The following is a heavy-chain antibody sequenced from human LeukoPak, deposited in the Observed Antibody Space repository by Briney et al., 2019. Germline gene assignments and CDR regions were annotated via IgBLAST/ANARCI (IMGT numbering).Heavy chain of an antibody. CDR1: GGTFSSYA. CDR2: INTNTGDP. Sequence: ASVKVSCKASGGTFSSYAMNWVRQAPGQGLEWMGWINTNTGDPTYAQGFTGRFVFSLDTSVSTAYLQISSLKAEDTAVYYCARRWSRYYYYMDVWGKGTTVTVSS. D-gene: IGHD4-23*01. CDR3: ARRWSRYYYYMDV. V-gene: IGHV7-4-1*02. J-gene: IGHJ6*03.